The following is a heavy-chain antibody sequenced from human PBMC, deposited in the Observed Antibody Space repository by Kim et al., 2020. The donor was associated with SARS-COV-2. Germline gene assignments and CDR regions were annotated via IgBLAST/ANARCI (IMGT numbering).Heavy chain of an antibody. CDR1: GFTFSRRA. V-gene: IGHV3-23*05. CDR2: VNNNNNP. CDR3: AKDHPSSGWPTFDS. Sequence: GGSLRLSCAASGFTFSRRAMSWVRQVPGKGLEWIASVNNNNNPYYADSVKGRFTVSRDITKDTLYLQMSSLRADDTALYYCAKDHPSSGWPTFDSWGQGT. D-gene: IGHD6-19*01. J-gene: IGHJ4*02.